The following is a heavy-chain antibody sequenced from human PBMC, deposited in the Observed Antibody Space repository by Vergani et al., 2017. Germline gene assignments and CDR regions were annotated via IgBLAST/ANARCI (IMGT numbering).Heavy chain of an antibody. V-gene: IGHV1-69*01. J-gene: IGHJ6*03. Sequence: QVQLVQSGAEVKKPGSSVKVSCKASGGTFSSYAISWVRQAPGQGLEWMGGIIPIFGTANYAQKFKGRVTMTADESTSTAYMELSSLRSEDTAVYYWARDDSSSSRFYDYYTDVWGKGTTVTVSS. CDR2: IIPIFGTA. CDR1: GGTFSSYA. CDR3: ARDDSSSSRFYDYYTDV. D-gene: IGHD6-6*01.